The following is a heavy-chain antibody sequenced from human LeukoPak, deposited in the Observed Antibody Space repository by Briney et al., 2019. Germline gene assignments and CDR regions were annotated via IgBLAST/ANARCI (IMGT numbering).Heavy chain of an antibody. J-gene: IGHJ4*02. V-gene: IGHV1-46*01. CDR3: ARDVAREFDY. CDR1: GYTFTGYY. Sequence: GASVKVSCKASGYTFTGYYIHWVRQAPGQGLEWMGVINPSDGSTNYAQKFQGRVTMTRDTSTRTIYMQLSSLRSEDTAVYYCARDVAREFDYWGQGALVTVSS. CDR2: INPSDGST. D-gene: IGHD5-24*01.